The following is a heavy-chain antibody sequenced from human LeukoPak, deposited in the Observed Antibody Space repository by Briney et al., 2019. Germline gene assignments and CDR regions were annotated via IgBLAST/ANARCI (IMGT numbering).Heavy chain of an antibody. V-gene: IGHV3-7*01. CDR2: IKQDGSEK. CDR3: ARGQLADVY. Sequence: PGGSLRLSCAASGFTFSSYWRSWVRQAPGKGLEWVAKIKQDGSEKYFVDSVKGRFTISRDNAKNSVYLQMNSLRVEDTAVYYCARGQLADVYWGQGALVTVSS. J-gene: IGHJ4*02. CDR1: GFTFSSYW. D-gene: IGHD2-15*01.